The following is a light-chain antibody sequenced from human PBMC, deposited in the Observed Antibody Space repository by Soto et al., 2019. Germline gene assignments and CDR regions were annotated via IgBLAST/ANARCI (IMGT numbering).Light chain of an antibody. CDR2: GAS. CDR3: QQYGSSPWT. CDR1: QSVPNNN. V-gene: IGKV3-20*01. Sequence: EIVLTQSPGTRSLSPGERATLSCRASQSVPNNNLAWYQQKPGQAPRVLIYGASSGATFTPDRFSGSGSGADVTLTISRLETEDFAVYYCQQYGSSPWTFGQGTKVEMK. J-gene: IGKJ1*01.